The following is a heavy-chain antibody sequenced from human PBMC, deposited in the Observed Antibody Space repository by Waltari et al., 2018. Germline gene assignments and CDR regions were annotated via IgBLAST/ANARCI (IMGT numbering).Heavy chain of an antibody. Sequence: QVQLVESGGGVVQPGRSLRLSCAASGFTFSSYAMHWVRQAPGKGLEWVAVISYDGSNKYYADSVKGRFTISRDNSKNTLYLQMNSLRAEDTAVYYCARDGDWSSSWDLYYYYGMDVWGQGTTVTVSS. J-gene: IGHJ6*02. D-gene: IGHD6-13*01. CDR1: GFTFSSYA. CDR2: ISYDGSNK. CDR3: ARDGDWSSSWDLYYYYGMDV. V-gene: IGHV3-30-3*01.